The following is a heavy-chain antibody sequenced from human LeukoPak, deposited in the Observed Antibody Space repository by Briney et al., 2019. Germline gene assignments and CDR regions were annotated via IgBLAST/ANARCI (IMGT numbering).Heavy chain of an antibody. D-gene: IGHD5-18*01. CDR2: IIPILGIA. V-gene: IGHV1-69*04. Sequence: ASVKVSCKASGGTFSSYAISWVRQAPGQGLEWMGRIIPILGIANYAQKFQGRVTITADKSTSTAYVELSSLRSEDTAVYYCARPRGYSTYYYYYGMDVWGQGTTVTVSS. CDR3: ARPRGYSTYYYYYGMDV. J-gene: IGHJ6*02. CDR1: GGTFSSYA.